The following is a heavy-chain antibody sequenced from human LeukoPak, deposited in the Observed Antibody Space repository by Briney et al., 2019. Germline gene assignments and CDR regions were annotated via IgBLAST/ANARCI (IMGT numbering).Heavy chain of an antibody. Sequence: GGSLRLSCAASGFSFSIYRMNWVRQAPGKGLEWVGRIKSKTDGGTTDYAAPVKGRFTISRDDSKNTLYLQMNSLKTEDTAVYYCTTDLSYSKDYYYFYMDVWGKGTTVTVSS. V-gene: IGHV3-15*01. CDR1: GFSFSIYR. J-gene: IGHJ6*03. CDR3: TTDLSYSKDYYYFYMDV. CDR2: IKSKTDGGTT. D-gene: IGHD4-11*01.